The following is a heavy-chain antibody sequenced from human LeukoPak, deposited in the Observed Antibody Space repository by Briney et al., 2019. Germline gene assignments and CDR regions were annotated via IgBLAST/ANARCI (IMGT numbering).Heavy chain of an antibody. D-gene: IGHD3-10*01. CDR3: AIKPPSGWFGTGWLDP. V-gene: IGHV4-4*02. Sequence: PSETLSLTCSVSGGSISNNNWWSWLRQSPGKELEWFGNIYHSRTTHYNPSLKSRATTSVDKSKNQFSLKLNSVTAADTAVYYCAIKPPSGWFGTGWLDPWGQGTLVTVSS. CDR1: GGSISNNNW. CDR2: IYHSRTT. J-gene: IGHJ5*02.